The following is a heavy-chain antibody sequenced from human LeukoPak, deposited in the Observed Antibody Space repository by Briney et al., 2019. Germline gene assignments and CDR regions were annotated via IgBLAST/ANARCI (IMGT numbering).Heavy chain of an antibody. V-gene: IGHV1-18*01. CDR1: GYTFTIYG. D-gene: IGHD6-19*01. CDR2: ISAYNGNT. Sequence: GASVKVSFKASGYTFTIYGISWVRQAPGQGLEWMGWISAYNGNTNYAQKLQGRVTMTTDTSTSTAYMELRSLRSDDTAVYYCARFRPPNQGLSSGWYFGGATKYYFDYWGRGTLVTVSS. J-gene: IGHJ4*02. CDR3: ARFRPPNQGLSSGWYFGGATKYYFDY.